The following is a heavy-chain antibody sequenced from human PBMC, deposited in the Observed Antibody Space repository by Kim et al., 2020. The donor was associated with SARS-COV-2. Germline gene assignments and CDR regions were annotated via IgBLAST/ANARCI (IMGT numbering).Heavy chain of an antibody. CDR2: ISGSGGST. V-gene: IGHV3-23*01. Sequence: GGSLRLSCAASGFTFSSYAMSWVRQAPGKGLEWVSAISGSGGSTYYADSVKGRFTISRDNSKNTLYLQMNSLRAEDTAVYYCAKGGMITFGGVIAVDESRYYYGMDVWGQGTTVTVSS. CDR3: AKGGMITFGGVIAVDESRYYYGMDV. CDR1: GFTFSSYA. J-gene: IGHJ6*02. D-gene: IGHD3-16*02.